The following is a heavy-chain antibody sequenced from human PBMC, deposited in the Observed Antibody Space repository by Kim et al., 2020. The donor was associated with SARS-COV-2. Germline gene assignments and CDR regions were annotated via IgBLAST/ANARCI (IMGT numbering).Heavy chain of an antibody. V-gene: IGHV3-9*01. J-gene: IGHJ4*02. D-gene: IGHD3-16*01. CDR1: GFTFDDYA. CDR2: ISWNSGSI. CDR3: AKDAVRYDYVWGSYGRVGYYFDY. Sequence: GGSLRLSCAASGFTFDDYAMHWVRQAPGKGLEWVSGISWNSGSIGYADSVKGRFTISRDNAKNSLYLQMNSLRAEDTALYYCAKDAVRYDYVWGSYGRVGYYFDYWGQGTLVTVSS.